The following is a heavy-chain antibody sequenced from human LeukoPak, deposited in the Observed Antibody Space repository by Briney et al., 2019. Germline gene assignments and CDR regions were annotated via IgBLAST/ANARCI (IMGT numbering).Heavy chain of an antibody. V-gene: IGHV1-18*01. D-gene: IGHD3-3*01. Sequence: GASVKVSCKASGCTFTSYGISWVRRAPGQGLEWMGWISAYNGNTNYAQKLQGRVTMTTDTSTSTAYMELRSLRSDDTAVYYCARDLRFESSGYGFDYWGQGTLVTVSS. CDR1: GCTFTSYG. J-gene: IGHJ4*02. CDR3: ARDLRFESSGYGFDY. CDR2: ISAYNGNT.